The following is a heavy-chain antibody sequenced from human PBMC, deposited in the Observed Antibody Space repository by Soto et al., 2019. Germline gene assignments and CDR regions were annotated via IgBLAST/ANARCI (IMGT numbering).Heavy chain of an antibody. V-gene: IGHV3-23*01. J-gene: IGHJ4*02. D-gene: IGHD1-26*01. CDR1: GFTLTPYA. CDR2: IRGSGATT. Sequence: GGSLRLSCAASGFTLTPYAMSWVRQAPGKGLEWVSAIRGSGATTYYADSVKGRFTISRDESKNTVYLQMNSLRAEDTAVYYCAKPRKQVGVFFENWGQGTLITVSS. CDR3: AKPRKQVGVFFEN.